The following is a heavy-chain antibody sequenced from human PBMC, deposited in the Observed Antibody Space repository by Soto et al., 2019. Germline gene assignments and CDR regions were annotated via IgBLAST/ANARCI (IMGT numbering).Heavy chain of an antibody. V-gene: IGHV3-15*01. J-gene: IGHJ4*02. Sequence: GGSLRLSCAASEFTFANAWISWVRQAPGKGLEWVGRIKSKADGGTTDYAAPVKGRFTISRDESQNTLYLQMNSLKTEDTAVYYCTSLYYGHWGRGTLVTVSS. CDR1: EFTFANAW. CDR2: IKSKADGGTT. D-gene: IGHD4-17*01. CDR3: TSLYYGH.